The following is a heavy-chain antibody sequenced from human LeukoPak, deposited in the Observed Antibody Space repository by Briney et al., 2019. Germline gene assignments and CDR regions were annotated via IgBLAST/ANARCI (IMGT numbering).Heavy chain of an antibody. CDR2: INPNSGGT. J-gene: IGHJ4*02. CDR3: ARGLYSSSWIDY. Sequence: ASVRVSCKASGYTFTGYYMHWVRQAPGQGLEWMGWINPNSGGTNYAQKFQGRVTMTRDTSISTAYMELSRLRSDDTAVYYCARGLYSSSWIDYWGQGTLVTVSS. D-gene: IGHD6-13*01. V-gene: IGHV1-2*02. CDR1: GYTFTGYY.